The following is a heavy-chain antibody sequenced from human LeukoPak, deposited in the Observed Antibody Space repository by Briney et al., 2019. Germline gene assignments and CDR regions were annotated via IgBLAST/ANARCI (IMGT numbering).Heavy chain of an antibody. D-gene: IGHD3-3*01. J-gene: IGHJ4*02. CDR3: ARGGTIFGVVIIYRGFDY. V-gene: IGHV4-34*01. CDR2: INHSGST. CDR1: GGSFSGYY. Sequence: SETLSLTCAVYGGSFSGYYWSWIRQPPGKGLEWIGEINHSGSTNYNPSPKSRVTISVDTSKNQFSLKLSSVTAADTAVYYCARGGTIFGVVIIYRGFDYWGQGTLVTASS.